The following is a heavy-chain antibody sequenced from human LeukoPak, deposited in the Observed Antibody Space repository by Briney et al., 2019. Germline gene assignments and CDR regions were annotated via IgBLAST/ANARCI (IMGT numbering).Heavy chain of an antibody. CDR1: GGSISSYY. J-gene: IGHJ6*03. V-gene: IGHV4-4*07. Sequence: SETLSLTCTVSGGSISSYYWSWTRQPAGKGLEWIGRIDTSGNTNYNPSLKSRVTMSVDTSKNQFSLKLSSVTAADTAVYYCARAGYSSSWYRGPNYYYYYMDVWGKGTTVTISS. D-gene: IGHD6-13*01. CDR3: ARAGYSSSWYRGPNYYYYYMDV. CDR2: IDTSGNT.